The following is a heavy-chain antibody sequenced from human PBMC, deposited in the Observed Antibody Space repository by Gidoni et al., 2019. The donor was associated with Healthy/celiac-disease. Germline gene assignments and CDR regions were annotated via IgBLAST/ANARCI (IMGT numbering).Heavy chain of an antibody. CDR1: GYTFTSYG. D-gene: IGHD3-22*01. J-gene: IGHJ3*02. CDR3: ARDRITMIVVVDAFDI. Sequence: QVQLVQSGAEVKKPGALVKVSCKASGYTFTSYGISWVRQAPGQGLEWMGLISAYNGNTNYAQKLQGRVTMTTDTSTSTAYMELRSLRSDDTAVYYCARDRITMIVVVDAFDIWGQGTMVTVSS. CDR2: ISAYNGNT. V-gene: IGHV1-18*01.